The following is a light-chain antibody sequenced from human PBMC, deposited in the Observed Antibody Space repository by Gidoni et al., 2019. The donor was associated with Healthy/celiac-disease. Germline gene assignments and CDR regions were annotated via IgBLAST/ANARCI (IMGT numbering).Light chain of an antibody. J-gene: IGKJ3*01. Sequence: DTVLTQSPATLSSSPGDRATLSCRASESVSSYLAWYQQKPGQAPRLLIYDASNRATGIPARFSGSGSGTDFTLTISSLKPEDFAVYYCQQRSNWPQFTFGPGTKVDIK. V-gene: IGKV3-11*01. CDR3: QQRSNWPQFT. CDR1: ESVSSY. CDR2: DAS.